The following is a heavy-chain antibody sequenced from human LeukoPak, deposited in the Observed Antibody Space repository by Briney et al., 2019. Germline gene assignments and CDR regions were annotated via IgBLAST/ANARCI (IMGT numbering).Heavy chain of an antibody. CDR1: GYTFTSYY. CDR2: INPSGGST. Sequence: ASVKVSCKASGYTFTSYYMHWVRQAPGQGLEWMGIINPSGGSTSYAQKFQGRVTMTGDTSTSTVYMELSSLRSEDTAVYYCARDLVFWSGYSPYYYGMDVWGQGTTVTVSS. J-gene: IGHJ6*02. CDR3: ARDLVFWSGYSPYYYGMDV. D-gene: IGHD3-3*01. V-gene: IGHV1-46*01.